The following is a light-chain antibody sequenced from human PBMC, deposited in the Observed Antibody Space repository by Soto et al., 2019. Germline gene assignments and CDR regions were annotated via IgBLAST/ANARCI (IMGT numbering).Light chain of an antibody. Sequence: QSVLTQPASVSGSPGQSITISCTGTSSDVGAYNYVSWYQQNPGKAPKLMISEVNNRPSGVSNRFSGSKSGNTASLTISGLQAEDEAHYYCSSYTSSSTLWVFGGGTKVTVL. J-gene: IGLJ3*02. CDR1: SSDVGAYNY. CDR3: SSYTSSSTLWV. CDR2: EVN. V-gene: IGLV2-14*01.